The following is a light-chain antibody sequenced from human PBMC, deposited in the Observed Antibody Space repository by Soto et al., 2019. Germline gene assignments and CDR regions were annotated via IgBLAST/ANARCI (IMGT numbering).Light chain of an antibody. J-gene: IGKJ1*01. V-gene: IGKV2D-29*01. CDR1: QSLLHSDGNTY. CDR3: MQGTQFPRT. Sequence: EIVLTQTPLSLSVTPGQPASISCKSSQSLLHSDGNTYLYWYLQKPGQPPQALMYEASKRFSGVPDRISGSGSGTDFTLRISRVEAEDVGVYYCMQGTQFPRTFGQGTKVDIK. CDR2: EAS.